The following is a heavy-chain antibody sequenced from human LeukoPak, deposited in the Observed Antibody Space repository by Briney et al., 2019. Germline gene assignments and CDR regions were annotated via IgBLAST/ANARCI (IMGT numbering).Heavy chain of an antibody. CDR2: IYSGGST. CDR1: GFTVSSNY. V-gene: IGHV3-53*01. Sequence: PGGSLRLSCAASGFTVSSNYMSWVRQAPGKGLEWVSVIYSGGSTYYADSVKGRFTISRDNSKNTLYLQMNSLRAEDTAVYYCARVDMDGPAAEGYYFDYWGQGTLATVSS. J-gene: IGHJ4*02. CDR3: ARVDMDGPAAEGYYFDY. D-gene: IGHD2-2*01.